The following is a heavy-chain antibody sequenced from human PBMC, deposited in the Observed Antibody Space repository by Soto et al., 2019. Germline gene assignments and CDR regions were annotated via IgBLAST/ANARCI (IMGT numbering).Heavy chain of an antibody. Sequence: SQTLSLTCAISGDSVSNSSAAWNWVRQSPSRGLEWLGRTYYRSKWYHDYAVSLKSRISINPDTSKNQFSLQLNSVTPEDTAVYFCARTGFDTLLMAYPRFNSWGQGTLVTVSS. CDR3: ARTGFDTLLMAYPRFNS. D-gene: IGHD2-21*01. CDR1: GDSVSNSSAA. J-gene: IGHJ4*02. V-gene: IGHV6-1*01. CDR2: TYYRSKWYH.